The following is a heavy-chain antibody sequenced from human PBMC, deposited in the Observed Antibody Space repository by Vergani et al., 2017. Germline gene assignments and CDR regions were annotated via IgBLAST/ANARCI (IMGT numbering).Heavy chain of an antibody. J-gene: IGHJ3*02. Sequence: EVQLVESGGGLVQPGGSLRLSCAASGFTFSSYWMHWVRQAPGKGLVWVSSVSSSSSYIYYADSMKGRFTISRDNAKNSLYLQMNSLRAEDTAVYYCARDYGTNTHAFDIWGQGTMVTVSS. V-gene: IGHV3-21*01. CDR1: GFTFSSYW. CDR3: ARDYGTNTHAFDI. D-gene: IGHD4/OR15-4a*01. CDR2: VSSSSSYI.